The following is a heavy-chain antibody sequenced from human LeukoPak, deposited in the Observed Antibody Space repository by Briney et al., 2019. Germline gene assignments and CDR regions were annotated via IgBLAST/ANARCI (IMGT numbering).Heavy chain of an antibody. V-gene: IGHV4-59*01. CDR1: GGSISNYL. D-gene: IGHD1-26*01. CDR2: IYYSGST. CDR3: ARGQYSGSCFDD. J-gene: IGHJ4*02. Sequence: SETLSLTCTVSGGSISNYLWSWIRQPPGKGLEWIGYIYYSGSTNYNPSLKSRVTILVDTSKNQFSLKVSSVTAADTAVYYCARGQYSGSCFDDWGQGSLVTVSS.